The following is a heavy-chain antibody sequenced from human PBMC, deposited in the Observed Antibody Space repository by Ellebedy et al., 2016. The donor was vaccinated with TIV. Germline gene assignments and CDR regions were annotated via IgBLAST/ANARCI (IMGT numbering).Heavy chain of an antibody. CDR2: VSPDDSSN. V-gene: IGHV5-51*01. Sequence: GESLKISCKGSGYTFPNYLIAWVRQMPGKGLEWMGIVSPDDSSNKISPSFQGRVTISADKSSSIAYLQWSSLKASDTAMYFCARLPYYYASGTYSPFDFWGQGTLVTVSS. CDR1: GYTFPNYL. J-gene: IGHJ4*02. CDR3: ARLPYYYASGTYSPFDF. D-gene: IGHD3-10*01.